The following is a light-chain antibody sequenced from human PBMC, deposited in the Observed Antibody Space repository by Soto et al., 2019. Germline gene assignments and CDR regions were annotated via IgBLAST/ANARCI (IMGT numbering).Light chain of an antibody. V-gene: IGKV1-39*01. CDR2: AAS. CDR1: QGIIAY. Sequence: LLTHSPSSLSASVVDRVTITFRASQGIIAYLNWYQQKPGKAPQLLIFAASTLQHGVPSRFSGSGSGTDFTLAISNLQPEDFATYYCNQTYSGRSFGPGTKVDI. CDR3: NQTYSGRS. J-gene: IGKJ1*01.